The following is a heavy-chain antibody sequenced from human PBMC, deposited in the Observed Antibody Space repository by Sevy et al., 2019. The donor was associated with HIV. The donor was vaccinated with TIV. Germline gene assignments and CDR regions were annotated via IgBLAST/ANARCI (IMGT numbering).Heavy chain of an antibody. CDR3: ARDRFLES. J-gene: IGHJ5*02. Sequence: SESLSLTCTVSGGSISSYYWSWIRQPPGKGLEWIGYIYYIGSTNYNPSLKSRVTISVDTSKNQFSLKLSSVTAADTAVYYCARDRFLESWGQGTLVTVSS. CDR2: IYYIGST. CDR1: GGSISSYY. D-gene: IGHD3-3*01. V-gene: IGHV4-59*13.